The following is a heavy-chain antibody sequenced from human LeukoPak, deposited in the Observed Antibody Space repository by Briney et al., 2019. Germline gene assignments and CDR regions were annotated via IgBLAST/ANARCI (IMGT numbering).Heavy chain of an antibody. CDR2: INPSGGST. Sequence: ASVKVSCKASGYTFTSYYMHWVRQAPGQGLEWMGIINPSGGSTSYAQKFQGRVTMTRDTSASTVYMELSSLRSEDTAVYYCATGGAVGTVYYYYYYMDAWGKGTTVAISS. CDR3: ATGGAVGTVYYYYYYMDA. J-gene: IGHJ6*03. V-gene: IGHV1-46*01. D-gene: IGHD1-1*01. CDR1: GYTFTSYY.